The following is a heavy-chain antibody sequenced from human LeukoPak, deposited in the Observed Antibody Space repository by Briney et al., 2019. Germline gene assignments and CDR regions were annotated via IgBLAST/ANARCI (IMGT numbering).Heavy chain of an antibody. Sequence: GGSLRLSCAASGFTFSSYSMNWVRQAPGKGLEWVSYISSSSSTIYYADSVKGRFAISRDNAKNSLYLQMNSLRAEDTAVYYCARAYDFTEGSGCLDYWGQGTLATVSS. V-gene: IGHV3-48*04. J-gene: IGHJ4*02. D-gene: IGHD6-19*01. CDR1: GFTFSSYS. CDR2: ISSSSSTI. CDR3: ARAYDFTEGSGCLDY.